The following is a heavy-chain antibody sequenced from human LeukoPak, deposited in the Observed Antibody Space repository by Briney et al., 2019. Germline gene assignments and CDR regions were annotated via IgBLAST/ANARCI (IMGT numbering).Heavy chain of an antibody. CDR2: IKQDGSEK. CDR1: GFTFSSYW. J-gene: IGHJ2*01. V-gene: IGHV3-7*03. CDR3: AKGSGHIVVVTAYLYFDL. D-gene: IGHD2-21*02. Sequence: QSGGSLRLSCAASGFTFSSYWMSWVRQAPGKGLEWVANIKQDGSEKYYVDSVKGRFTISRDNAKNSLYLQMNSLRAEDTALYYCAKGSGHIVVVTAYLYFDLWGRGTLVTVSS.